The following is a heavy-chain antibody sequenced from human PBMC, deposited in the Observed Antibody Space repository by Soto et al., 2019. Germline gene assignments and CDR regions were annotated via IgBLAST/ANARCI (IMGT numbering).Heavy chain of an antibody. J-gene: IGHJ5*02. CDR2: IRQDGRAQ. Sequence: EEQLVESGGCLAQPGGSLRLSCVASGFTFTTYWMSWVRQAPGKGLEWVANIRQDGRAQYYVDSVKGRFTISRDNAKNSVYLQMDRLSVEDTALYYCVRGGHGSGSYLGSSWGQGILVTVSS. D-gene: IGHD3-10*01. CDR1: GFTFTTYW. CDR3: VRGGHGSGSYLGSS. V-gene: IGHV3-7*03.